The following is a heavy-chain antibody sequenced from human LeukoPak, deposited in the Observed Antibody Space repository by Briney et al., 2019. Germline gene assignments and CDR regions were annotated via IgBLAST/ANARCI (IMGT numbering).Heavy chain of an antibody. Sequence: GRSLRLSCAASGFTFSSYGMHWVRQAPGKGLEWVAVISYDGSNKYYADSVKGRFTISRDNSKNTLYLQMNSLRAEDTAVYYCAKPKTAYGDYPNSFDYGGQGTLVPVS. V-gene: IGHV3-30*18. D-gene: IGHD4-17*01. J-gene: IGHJ4*02. CDR3: AKPKTAYGDYPNSFDY. CDR2: ISYDGSNK. CDR1: GFTFSSYG.